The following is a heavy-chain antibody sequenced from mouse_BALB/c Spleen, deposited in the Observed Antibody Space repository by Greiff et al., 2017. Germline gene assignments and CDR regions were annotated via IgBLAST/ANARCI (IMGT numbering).Heavy chain of an antibody. CDR3: TRGELWGYGPDY. CDR2: INPSNGGT. V-gene: IGHV1S81*02. CDR1: GYTFTSYY. J-gene: IGHJ2*01. Sequence: QVQLQQSGAELVKPGASVKLSCKASGYTFTSYYMYWVKQRPGQGLEWIGEINPSNGGTNFNEKFKSKATLTVDKSSSTAYMQLSSLTSEDSAVYYCTRGELWGYGPDYWGQGTTLTVSS. D-gene: IGHD2-2*01.